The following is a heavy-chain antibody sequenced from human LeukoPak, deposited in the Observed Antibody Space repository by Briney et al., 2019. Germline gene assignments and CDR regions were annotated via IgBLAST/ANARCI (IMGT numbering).Heavy chain of an antibody. CDR3: ATLKRVGDSSGYYRPRGGYYYGMDV. Sequence: SETLSLTCAVYGGSFSGYYWSWIRQPPGKGLEWIGEINHSGSTNYNPSLKGRVTISVDTSKNQFSLKLSSVTAADTAVYYCATLKRVGDSSGYYRPRGGYYYGMDVWGQGTTVTVSS. CDR1: GGSFSGYY. V-gene: IGHV4-34*01. CDR2: INHSGST. D-gene: IGHD3-22*01. J-gene: IGHJ6*02.